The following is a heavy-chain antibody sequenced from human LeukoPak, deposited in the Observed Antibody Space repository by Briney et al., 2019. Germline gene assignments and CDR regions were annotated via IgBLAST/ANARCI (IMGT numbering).Heavy chain of an antibody. J-gene: IGHJ5*02. CDR2: ISYDGNHK. CDR1: GFTFSDYA. Sequence: GGSLRLSCAASGFTFSDYAIHWVRRAPGKGLECVAVISYDGNHKFYADSVKGRFTISRDNSRNTVYLQMNSLSAEDTALYYCARNYGSRNYYNFVPWGQGTLVTVSS. CDR3: ARNYGSRNYYNFVP. D-gene: IGHD3-10*01. V-gene: IGHV3-30*04.